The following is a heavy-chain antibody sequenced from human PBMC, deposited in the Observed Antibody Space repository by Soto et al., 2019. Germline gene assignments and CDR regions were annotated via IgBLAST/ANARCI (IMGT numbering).Heavy chain of an antibody. CDR2: ISWNSGNI. CDR3: ARDIGYSGFNGFDP. D-gene: IGHD5-12*01. Sequence: GGSLRLSCAASGFTFDDYAMHWVRRAPGKGLEWVSGISWNSGNIGYADSVRGRFTISRDNAKNSLYLQMNSLRTEDTALYYCARDIGYSGFNGFDPWGQGTLVTVSS. CDR1: GFTFDDYA. V-gene: IGHV3-9*01. J-gene: IGHJ5*02.